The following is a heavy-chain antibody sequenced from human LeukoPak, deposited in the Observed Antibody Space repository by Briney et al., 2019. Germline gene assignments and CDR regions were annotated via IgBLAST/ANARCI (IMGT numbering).Heavy chain of an antibody. CDR3: ASGRGGAGDFDY. V-gene: IGHV3-21*01. J-gene: IGHJ4*02. CDR2: ISSSSSYI. Sequence: PGGSLRLSCAASGFTFNYYWMSWVRQAPGKGLEWVSFISSSSSYIYYADSVKGRFTISRDNAKSSLYLQMNSLRAEDTAVYYCASGRGGAGDFDYWGQGTLVTVSS. D-gene: IGHD1-26*01. CDR1: GFTFNYYW.